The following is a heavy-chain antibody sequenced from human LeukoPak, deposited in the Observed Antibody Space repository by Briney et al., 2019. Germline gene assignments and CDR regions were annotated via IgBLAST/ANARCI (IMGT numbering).Heavy chain of an antibody. CDR1: ELNVRNHW. D-gene: IGHD3-10*01. Sequence: GGSLRLSCVVSELNVRNHWMSWVRQAPGKGLEWVSSISSSSSYIYYADSVKGRFTISRDNAKNSLYLQMNSLRAEDTAVYYCARASTTVGVSINYWGQGTLVTVSS. J-gene: IGHJ4*02. CDR3: ARASTTVGVSINY. V-gene: IGHV3-21*01. CDR2: ISSSSSYI.